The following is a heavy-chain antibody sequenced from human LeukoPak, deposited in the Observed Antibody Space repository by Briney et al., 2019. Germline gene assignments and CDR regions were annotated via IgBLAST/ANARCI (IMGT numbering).Heavy chain of an antibody. CDR1: GFTFSSYE. V-gene: IGHV3-48*03. CDR3: ARVLGYYDSSGTLDY. D-gene: IGHD3-22*01. Sequence: GGSLRLSCAASGFTFSSYEMNWVRQAPGKGLEWVSYISSSGSTIYYADSVKCRFPISGDNAKNSLYLHMNNLRAEDTAVYYCARVLGYYDSSGTLDYWGQGTLVTVSS. CDR2: ISSSGSTI. J-gene: IGHJ4*02.